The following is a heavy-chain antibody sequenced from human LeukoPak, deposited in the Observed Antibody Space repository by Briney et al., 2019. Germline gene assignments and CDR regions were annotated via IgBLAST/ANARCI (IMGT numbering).Heavy chain of an antibody. V-gene: IGHV3-15*01. CDR2: IKSQTDGGTT. Sequence: GGSLRLSCAASGFTFSNAWMSWVRQAPGKGLEWVGRIKSQTDGGTTDYAAPVKGRFTVSRDDSKNTMYVQMNSLKAEDTAVYYCTTHLGLCSGGSCDGYYFDYWGRGTLVTVSS. CDR1: GFTFSNAW. CDR3: TTHLGLCSGGSCDGYYFDY. D-gene: IGHD2-15*01. J-gene: IGHJ4*02.